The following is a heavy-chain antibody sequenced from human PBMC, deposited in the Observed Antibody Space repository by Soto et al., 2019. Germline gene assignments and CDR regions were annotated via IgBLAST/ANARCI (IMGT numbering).Heavy chain of an antibody. V-gene: IGHV3-23*01. CDR3: AKGRNEFNYATFDN. J-gene: IGHJ4*02. CDR2: ISNRGP. D-gene: IGHD3-16*01. Sequence: GSLGLSCAAPGFTLSSQALRWVRLPPGKGLEWVSSISNRGPYYAGSVTGRFTISRDNSRNTLYLQMNSLRAEDTAIYYCAKGRNEFNYATFDNWGQGTLVTVSS. CDR1: GFTLSSQA.